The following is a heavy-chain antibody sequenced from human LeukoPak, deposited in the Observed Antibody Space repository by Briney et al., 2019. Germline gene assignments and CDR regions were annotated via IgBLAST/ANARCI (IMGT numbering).Heavy chain of an antibody. D-gene: IGHD6-13*01. V-gene: IGHV1-69*13. J-gene: IGHJ5*02. CDR3: ARVAAAGMGWFDP. CDR2: IIPIVGTA. Sequence: ASVKVSCKASGGTFSSYAISWVRQAPGQGLEWMGGIIPIVGTANYAQKFQGRVTITADESTSTAYMELSSLRSEDTAVYYCARVAAAGMGWFDPWGQGTLVTVSS. CDR1: GGTFSSYA.